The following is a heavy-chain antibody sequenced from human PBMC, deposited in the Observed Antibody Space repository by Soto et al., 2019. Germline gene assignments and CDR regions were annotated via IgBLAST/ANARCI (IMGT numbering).Heavy chain of an antibody. CDR3: ARDNSMVRGGLDY. V-gene: IGHV3-30*03. CDR1: GFTFSSYG. CDR2: ISYDGSNK. J-gene: IGHJ4*02. D-gene: IGHD3-10*01. Sequence: QVQLVESGGGVVQPGRSLRLSCAASGFTFSSYGMHWVRQAPGKGLEWVAVISYDGSNKYYADSVKGRFTISRDNSKNTLYLQMNSLRAEDTAVYYCARDNSMVRGGLDYWGQGTLVTVSS.